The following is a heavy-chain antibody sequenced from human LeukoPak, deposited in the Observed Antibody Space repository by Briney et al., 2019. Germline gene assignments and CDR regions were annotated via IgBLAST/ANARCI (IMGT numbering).Heavy chain of an antibody. J-gene: IGHJ1*01. CDR2: IKSDGSNT. CDR3: LRDTLYGSGSYPYFSH. Sequence: GGSLRLSCAASGFTFSSSWMHWVRQGPGKGLVWVSRIKSDGSNTWYADSVKGRFTISRDNAKNTLYLQMNSLRAEDTAVYYCLRDTLYGSGSYPYFSHWGQGTLVTVSS. CDR1: GFTFSSSW. V-gene: IGHV3-74*01. D-gene: IGHD3-10*01.